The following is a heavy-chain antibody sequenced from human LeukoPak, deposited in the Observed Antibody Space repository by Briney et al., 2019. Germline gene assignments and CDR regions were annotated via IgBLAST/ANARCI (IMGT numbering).Heavy chain of an antibody. J-gene: IGHJ4*02. CDR2: IYYSGST. D-gene: IGHD3-10*01. V-gene: IGHV4-4*07. CDR1: GGSISSYY. CDR3: ARDPGGSNAESYFDY. Sequence: SETLSLTCTVSGGSISSYYWSWIRQPAGKGLEWIGRIYYSGSTNYNPSLKSRVTISVDTSKNQFSLKLSSVTAADTAVYYCARDPGGSNAESYFDYWGQGTLVTVSS.